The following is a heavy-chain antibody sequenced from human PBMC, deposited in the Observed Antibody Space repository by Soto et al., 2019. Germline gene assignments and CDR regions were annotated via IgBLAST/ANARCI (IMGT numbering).Heavy chain of an antibody. V-gene: IGHV4-59*01. Sequence: PSETLSLTWTVSDGSISNFYWSWIRQPPGKGLEWIGYISSSGNTNYNPSLKSRVSISVDTSKTQFSLNLTSVTAADTAVYYCARAPMVLTRSYFDSWGQGTPVTVSS. J-gene: IGHJ4*02. CDR1: DGSISNFY. D-gene: IGHD2-8*01. CDR2: ISSSGNT. CDR3: ARAPMVLTRSYFDS.